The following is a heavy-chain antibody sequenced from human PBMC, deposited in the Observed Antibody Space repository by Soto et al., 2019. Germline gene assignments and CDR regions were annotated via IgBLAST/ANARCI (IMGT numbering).Heavy chain of an antibody. D-gene: IGHD2-8*01. J-gene: IGHJ4*02. V-gene: IGHV1-2*04. CDR3: ARGLAYCTNGVCPADY. CDR1: GYTFTGYY. CDR2: INPNSGGT. Sequence: ASVKVSCKASGYTFTGYYMHWVRQAPGQGLEWMGWINPNSGGTNYAQKFQGWVTMTRDTSISTAYMELSRLRSDDTAVYYCARGLAYCTNGVCPADYWGQGTLVTVSS.